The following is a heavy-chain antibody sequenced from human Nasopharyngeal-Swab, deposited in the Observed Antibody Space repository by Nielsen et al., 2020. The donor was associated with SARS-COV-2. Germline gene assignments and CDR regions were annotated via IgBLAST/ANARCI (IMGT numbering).Heavy chain of an antibody. V-gene: IGHV4-39*01. CDR2: IYYSGST. D-gene: IGHD6-13*01. Sequence: SETLSLTCTVSGGSISSSSYYWGWIRQPPGKGLEWIGSIYYSGSTYYNPSLKSRVTITVDTSKNQFSLKLSSVTAAGTAVYYCARLVAAAGWFDPWGQGTLVTVSS. CDR1: GGSISSSSYY. J-gene: IGHJ5*02. CDR3: ARLVAAAGWFDP.